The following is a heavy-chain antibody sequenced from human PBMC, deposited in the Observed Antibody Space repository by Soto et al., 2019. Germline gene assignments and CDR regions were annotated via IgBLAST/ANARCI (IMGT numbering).Heavy chain of an antibody. CDR3: AREGDSSGPMSWFDP. J-gene: IGHJ5*02. CDR1: GGSISSYY. Sequence: PSETLSLTCTVSGGSISSYYWSWIRQPPGKGLEWIGYIYYSGSTNYNPSLKSRVTISVDTSKNQFSLKLSSVTAADTAVYYCAREGDSSGPMSWFDPWGQGTLVTVS. V-gene: IGHV4-59*01. D-gene: IGHD3-22*01. CDR2: IYYSGST.